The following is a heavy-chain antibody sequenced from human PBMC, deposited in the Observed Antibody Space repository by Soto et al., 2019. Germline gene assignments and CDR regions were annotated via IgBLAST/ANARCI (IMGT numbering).Heavy chain of an antibody. Sequence: LGGSLRLSCAASGFTFSSYSMNWVSQAPGKGLEWVSYISSSSSTIYYADSVMGRFTISRDNAKNSLYLQMKSLRDEDTAVYYCARDRYNLWSGCERTGSWGNVTLFT. J-gene: IGHJ5*01. CDR2: ISSSSSTI. D-gene: IGHD3-3*01. CDR3: ARDRYNLWSGCERTGS. V-gene: IGHV3-48*02. CDR1: GFTFSSYS.